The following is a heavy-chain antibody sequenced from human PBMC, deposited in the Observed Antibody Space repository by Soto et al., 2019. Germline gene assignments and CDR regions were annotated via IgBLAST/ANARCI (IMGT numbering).Heavy chain of an antibody. CDR2: ISSDGSTT. Sequence: PGGSRRRSWAASGFTFSSYCLHWVRQAPGKGLEWVAVISSDGSTTYYADSVKGRFTVSRDNSRNTLYLQMNSLRTDDTAVYYGAGGGGSLNPGFDLWGQGTLVTVSS. CDR1: GFTFSSYC. D-gene: IGHD3-16*01. J-gene: IGHJ4*02. CDR3: AGGGGSLNPGFDL. V-gene: IGHV3-30*04.